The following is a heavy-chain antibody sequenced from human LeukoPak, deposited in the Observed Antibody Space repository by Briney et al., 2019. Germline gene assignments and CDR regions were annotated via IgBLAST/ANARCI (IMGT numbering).Heavy chain of an antibody. D-gene: IGHD3-22*01. CDR3: ATVDRFPSIYDSSGARWFDP. V-gene: IGHV1-24*01. J-gene: IGHJ5*02. Sequence: GGSLRLSCAASGFTFSNYAMHWVRQAPGKGLEWMGGFDPEDGETIYAQKFQGRVTMTEDTSTDTAYMELSSLRSEDTAVYYCATVDRFPSIYDSSGARWFDPWGQGTLVTVSS. CDR2: FDPEDGET. CDR1: GFTFSNYA.